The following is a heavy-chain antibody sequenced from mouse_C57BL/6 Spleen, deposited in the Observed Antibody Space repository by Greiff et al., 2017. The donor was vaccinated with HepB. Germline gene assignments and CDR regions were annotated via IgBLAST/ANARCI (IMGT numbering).Heavy chain of an antibody. CDR3: TRGGDLDY. J-gene: IGHJ2*01. Sequence: QVQLKESGAELVRPGASVTLSCKASGYTFTDYEMHWVKQTPVHGLEWIGAIDPETGGTAYNQKFKGKAILTADKSSSTAYMELRSLTSEDSAVYYCTRGGDLDYWGQGTTLTVSS. CDR2: IDPETGGT. V-gene: IGHV1-15*01. CDR1: GYTFTDYE.